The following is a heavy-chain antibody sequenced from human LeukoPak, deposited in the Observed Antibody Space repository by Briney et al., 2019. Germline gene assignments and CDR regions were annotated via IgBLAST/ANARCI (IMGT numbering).Heavy chain of an antibody. Sequence: SETLSLTCTVSGGSISTYYWSWIRQPPGGGLEWIGYVYYSGSTSYNPSLKSRVTISVDTSKNQFSLNLSSVTAADTAVYYCARGYRYFDLWGRGTLVTVSS. J-gene: IGHJ2*01. V-gene: IGHV4-59*01. CDR3: ARGYRYFDL. CDR2: VYYSGST. CDR1: GGSISTYY.